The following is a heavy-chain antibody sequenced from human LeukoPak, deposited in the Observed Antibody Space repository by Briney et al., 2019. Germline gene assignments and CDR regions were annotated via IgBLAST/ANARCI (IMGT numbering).Heavy chain of an antibody. CDR2: TSGRGDII. D-gene: IGHD6-13*01. Sequence: GGSLRLSCVASGFTFSTYAMSWVRQGPGKGLEWVSTTSGRGDIIYYADSVKGRFTISRDNSKNTLYLQMNSLRAEDTAVYYCAKEGPHSSSWTDYWGQGTLVTVSS. V-gene: IGHV3-23*01. CDR3: AKEGPHSSSWTDY. J-gene: IGHJ4*02. CDR1: GFTFSTYA.